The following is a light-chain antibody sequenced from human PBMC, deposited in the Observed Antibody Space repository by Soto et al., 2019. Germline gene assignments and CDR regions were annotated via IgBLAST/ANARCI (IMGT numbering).Light chain of an antibody. CDR3: QQYNSYSIT. Sequence: DIQMTQSPSSLSASVGDRVTITCRASQSISSWLAWYQQKPGKAPKLLIYKAFSLESGVPSRFSGSGSGTEFTLTISSLQPDDFATYYCQQYNSYSITFGQGTRLEIK. V-gene: IGKV1-5*03. J-gene: IGKJ5*01. CDR1: QSISSW. CDR2: KAF.